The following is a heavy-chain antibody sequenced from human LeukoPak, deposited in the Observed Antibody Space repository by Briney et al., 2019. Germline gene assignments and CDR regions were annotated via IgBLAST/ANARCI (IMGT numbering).Heavy chain of an antibody. J-gene: IGHJ4*02. CDR2: IRYDGSNK. CDR1: GFTFSSYG. CDR3: AKEKAWYDGYLDY. Sequence: PGGSLRLSCAASGFTFSSYGMHWVRQAPGKGLEWVAFIRYDGSNKYYADSVKGRFTISRDNSKNTLYLQMNSLRAEDTAVYYCAKEKAWYDGYLDYWGQGTLVTVSS. V-gene: IGHV3-30*02. D-gene: IGHD3-3*01.